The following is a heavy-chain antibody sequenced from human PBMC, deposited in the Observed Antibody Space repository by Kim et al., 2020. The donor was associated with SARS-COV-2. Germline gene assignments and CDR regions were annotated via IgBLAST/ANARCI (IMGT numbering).Heavy chain of an antibody. CDR2: IWYDGSNK. CDR3: GGDRDGWSYGSSGMDA. J-gene: IGHJ6*01. V-gene: IGHV3-33*01. CDR1: GFTFSSYG. Sequence: GGSLRLSCAASGFTFSSYGMHWVRQAPGKGLEWVAVIWYDGSNKYYEASVKGCFTISRDNSKNTEYLQMNRLGAEATAVYYCGGDRDGWSYGSSGMDAWG. D-gene: IGHD5-18*01.